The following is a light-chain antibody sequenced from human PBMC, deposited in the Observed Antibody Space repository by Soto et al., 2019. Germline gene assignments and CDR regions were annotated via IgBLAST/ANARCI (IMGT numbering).Light chain of an antibody. CDR3: QQYGRSPWT. CDR2: GAS. J-gene: IGKJ1*01. Sequence: ESVLTQSPGTLSLSPGERATLSCRASQSVSSSYLAWYQQKPGQAPRLLIYGASSRATGIPDRFSGSRSGTDFTLTISRLEPEDLAVYYCQQYGRSPWTFGQGTKVELK. CDR1: QSVSSSY. V-gene: IGKV3-20*01.